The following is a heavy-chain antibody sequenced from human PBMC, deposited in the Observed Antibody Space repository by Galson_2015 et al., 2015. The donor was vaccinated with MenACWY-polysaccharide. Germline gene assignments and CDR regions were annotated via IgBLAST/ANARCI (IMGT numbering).Heavy chain of an antibody. Sequence: GSGGSTYYADSVKGRFTISRENAKNSLYLQMNSLRAGDTAVYYCARGSYYYGSGSYYNGFSDDAFDIWGQGTMVTVSS. J-gene: IGHJ3*02. D-gene: IGHD3-10*01. CDR3: ARGSYYYGSGSYYNGFSDDAFDI. V-gene: IGHV3/OR16-10*01. CDR2: GSGGST.